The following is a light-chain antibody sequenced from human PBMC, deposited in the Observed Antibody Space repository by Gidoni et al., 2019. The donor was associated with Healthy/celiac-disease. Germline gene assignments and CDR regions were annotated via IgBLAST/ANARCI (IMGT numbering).Light chain of an antibody. CDR1: QSISSW. CDR2: KAS. V-gene: IGKV1-5*03. Sequence: DIQMTQSPSTLSASVGDRVTITCRASQSISSWLAWYQQKPGKAPKLLIYKASSLESGVPSRFSGSGSGTEFTLTISSLQPDDFATYYCQQYNSYSLTFAQXTKVEIK. J-gene: IGKJ1*01. CDR3: QQYNSYSLT.